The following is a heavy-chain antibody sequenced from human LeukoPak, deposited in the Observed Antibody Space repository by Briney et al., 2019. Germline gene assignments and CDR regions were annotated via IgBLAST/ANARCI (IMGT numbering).Heavy chain of an antibody. J-gene: IGHJ4*02. CDR2: ISGSGGST. D-gene: IGHD5-18*01. CDR1: GFTFSTYD. V-gene: IGHV3-23*01. CDR3: ALTREYSYGYYDY. Sequence: PGGSLRLSCAASGFTFSTYDMSWVRQAPGKGLKWVSSISGSGGSTYYADSVKGRFTISRDNSKNTLYLQVNSLRAEDTAVYYCALTREYSYGYYDYWGQGTLVTVSS.